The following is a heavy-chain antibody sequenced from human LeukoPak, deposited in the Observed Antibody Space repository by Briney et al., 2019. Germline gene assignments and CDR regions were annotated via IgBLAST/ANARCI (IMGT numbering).Heavy chain of an antibody. J-gene: IGHJ4*02. CDR3: ATTIGGYNYGPSFDY. Sequence: PGGSLRVSCAASGFTFSSYAMNWVRQAPGQGLEWVSVLSGSGGSTHYADSVKGRFTISRDNSKNTLYLQMNSLRAEDTAVYYCATTIGGYNYGPSFDYWGQGTLVTVSS. V-gene: IGHV3-23*01. CDR2: LSGSGGST. CDR1: GFTFSSYA. D-gene: IGHD5-18*01.